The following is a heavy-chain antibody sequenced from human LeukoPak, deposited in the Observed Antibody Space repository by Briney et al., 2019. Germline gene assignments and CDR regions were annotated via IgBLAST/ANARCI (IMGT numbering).Heavy chain of an antibody. Sequence: VASVKVSCKVSGYTLTELSMHWVRQAPGKGLEWMGGFDPEDGETIYAQKFQGRVTMTGDTSTDTAYMELSSLRSEDTAVYYCASIAATEIRRLNPWGQGTLVTVSS. J-gene: IGHJ5*02. V-gene: IGHV1-24*01. CDR2: FDPEDGET. D-gene: IGHD6-13*01. CDR3: ASIAATEIRRLNP. CDR1: GYTLTELS.